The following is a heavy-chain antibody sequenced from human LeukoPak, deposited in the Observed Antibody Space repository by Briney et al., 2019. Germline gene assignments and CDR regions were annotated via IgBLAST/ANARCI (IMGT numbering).Heavy chain of an antibody. CDR3: AKISRGDGIPVDY. CDR1: TFTLSSSG. V-gene: IGHV3-30*18. D-gene: IGHD2-21*02. Sequence: GGSLRHSCAAPTFTLSSSGMPRVRHAPGKRLECVAVISYDGSNKYYAYSVKSRFTISRDNSKNTLYLHINSLRAQDTAEYYSAKISRGDGIPVDYWGEGTLVTVSS. J-gene: IGHJ4*02. CDR2: ISYDGSNK.